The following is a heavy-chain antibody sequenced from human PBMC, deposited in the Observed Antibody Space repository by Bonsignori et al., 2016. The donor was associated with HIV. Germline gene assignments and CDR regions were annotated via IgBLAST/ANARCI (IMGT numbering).Heavy chain of an antibody. D-gene: IGHD5-18*01. Sequence: GESLKISCAGSGFTFSSYSMNWVRQAPGKGLEWVSSISSSSSYIYYADSVKGRFTISRDNAKNSLYLQMNSLRAEDTAVYYCARGSGYSYGANFDYWGQGTLVTVSS. CDR1: GFTFSSYS. CDR2: ISSSSSYI. V-gene: IGHV3-21*01. J-gene: IGHJ4*02. CDR3: ARGSGYSYGANFDY.